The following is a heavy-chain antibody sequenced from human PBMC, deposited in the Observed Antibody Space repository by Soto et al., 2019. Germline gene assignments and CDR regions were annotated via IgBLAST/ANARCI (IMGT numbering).Heavy chain of an antibody. CDR3: ARVGSGSYYYYYYGMDV. CDR2: IIPIFGTA. J-gene: IGHJ6*02. Sequence: GASVKVSGKASGGTFSSCAISWVRQAPGQGLEWMGGIIPIFGTANYAQKFQGRVTITADESTSTAYMELSSLRSEDTAVYYCARVGSGSYYYYYYGMDVWGQGTTVTVSS. V-gene: IGHV1-69*13. D-gene: IGHD1-26*01. CDR1: GGTFSSCA.